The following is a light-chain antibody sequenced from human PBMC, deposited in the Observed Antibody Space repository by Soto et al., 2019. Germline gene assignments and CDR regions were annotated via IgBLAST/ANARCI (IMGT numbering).Light chain of an antibody. Sequence: AILLTQSPCSLSVSPGDRVTITCRASQGISSYLAWYQQKPGKAPKLLIYAASTLQSGVPSRFSGSGSGRKFTLTIISRLDQDFVAEYYRQYYSYPPTFGQGTKVDIK. CDR2: AAS. CDR1: QGISSY. CDR3: RQYYSYPPT. J-gene: IGKJ1*01. V-gene: IGKV1-8*01.